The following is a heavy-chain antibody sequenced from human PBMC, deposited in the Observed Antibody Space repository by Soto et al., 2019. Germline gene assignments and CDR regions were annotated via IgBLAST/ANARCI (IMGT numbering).Heavy chain of an antibody. CDR1: GGSFSGYY. V-gene: IGHV4-34*01. CDR2: INHSGSI. J-gene: IGHJ5*02. Sequence: PSETLSLTCAVYGGSFSGYYWSWIRQPPGKGLEWIGEINHSGSINPDTSKNQFSLQLNSVTPDDTAVYYCARTSWAGSGMENWFDPWGQGTLVTVSS. CDR3: ARTSWAGSGMENWFDP. D-gene: IGHD3-10*01.